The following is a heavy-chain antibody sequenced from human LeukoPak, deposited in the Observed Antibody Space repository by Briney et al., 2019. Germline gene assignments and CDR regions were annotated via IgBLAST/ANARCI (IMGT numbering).Heavy chain of an antibody. CDR2: ISGSGGST. Sequence: GGSLRLSCAASGFTFSSYAMSWVRQAPGEGLEWVSAISGSGGSTYYADSVKGRFTISRDNSKNTLYLQMNSLRAEDTAVYYCANLVSSSWNWFDPWGQGTLVTVSS. V-gene: IGHV3-23*01. CDR3: ANLVSSSWNWFDP. J-gene: IGHJ5*02. CDR1: GFTFSSYA. D-gene: IGHD6-13*01.